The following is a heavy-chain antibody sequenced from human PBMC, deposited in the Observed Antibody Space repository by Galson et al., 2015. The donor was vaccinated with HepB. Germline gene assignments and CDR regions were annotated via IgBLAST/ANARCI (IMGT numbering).Heavy chain of an antibody. D-gene: IGHD3-16*01. V-gene: IGHV5-51*03. Sequence: QSGAEVKKPGDSLQISCKGSGYKFTDYWIAWVRQTPEKGLEWMGIIHPRGSNTRYSPSFQGQVLISVDTSTNTAYLQWTSLKASDTAMYYCARGFDYGDYWGQGTLVTLSS. J-gene: IGHJ4*02. CDR3: ARGFDYGDY. CDR1: GYKFTDYW. CDR2: IHPRGSNT.